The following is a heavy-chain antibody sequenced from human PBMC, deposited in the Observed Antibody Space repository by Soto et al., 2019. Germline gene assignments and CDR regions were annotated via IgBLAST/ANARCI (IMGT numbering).Heavy chain of an antibody. CDR2: IIPIFGTA. CDR1: GGTFSSYA. J-gene: IGHJ6*02. CDR3: ARDISSGSPYGMDV. D-gene: IGHD3-22*01. Sequence: ASVKVSCKASGGTFSSYAISWVRQAPGQGLEWMGGIIPIFGTANYAQKFQGRVTITADESTSTAYMELSSLRSEDTAVYYCARDISSGSPYGMDVWGQGTTVTVSS. V-gene: IGHV1-69*01.